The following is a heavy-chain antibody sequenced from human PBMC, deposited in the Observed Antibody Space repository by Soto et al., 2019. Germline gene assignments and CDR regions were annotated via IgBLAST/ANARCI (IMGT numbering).Heavy chain of an antibody. CDR3: ARGGSSSSYYYYGMDV. D-gene: IGHD6-6*01. Sequence: PGGSLRLSCAASGFTVSSNYMSWVRQAPGKGLEWVSVIYSGGSTYYADSVKGRFTISRDNSKNTLYLQMNSLRAKDTAVYYCARGGSSSSYYYYGMDVWGQGTTVTVSS. V-gene: IGHV3-53*01. CDR1: GFTVSSNY. J-gene: IGHJ6*02. CDR2: IYSGGST.